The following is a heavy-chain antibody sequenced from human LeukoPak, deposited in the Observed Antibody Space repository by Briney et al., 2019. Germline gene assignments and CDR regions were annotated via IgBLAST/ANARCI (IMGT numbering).Heavy chain of an antibody. CDR3: ARHLKTDMVKAHFDY. V-gene: IGHV4-59*08. D-gene: IGHD5-18*01. J-gene: IGHJ4*02. CDR1: GGPISYYY. Sequence: SETLSLTCTVSGGPISYYYWSWIRQPPGKGLEWIGYIYYSGTTNYNPSLKSRVTISVDTSKNQFSLKLSSVTAADTAVYYCARHLKTDMVKAHFDYWGQGTLVTVSS. CDR2: IYYSGTT.